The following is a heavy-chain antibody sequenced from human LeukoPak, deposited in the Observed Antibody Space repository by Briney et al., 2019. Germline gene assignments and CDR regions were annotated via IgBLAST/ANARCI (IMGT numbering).Heavy chain of an antibody. CDR3: ARAPSYGDYTFDY. CDR2: IYSGGST. V-gene: IGHV3-53*01. Sequence: GSLRLSCAASGFTFSDYAMSWVRQAPGKGLEWVSVIYSGGSTYYADSVKCRFTISRDNSKNTLYLQMNSLRAEDTAVYYCARAPSYGDYTFDYWGQGTLVTVSS. CDR1: GFTFSDYA. J-gene: IGHJ4*02. D-gene: IGHD4-17*01.